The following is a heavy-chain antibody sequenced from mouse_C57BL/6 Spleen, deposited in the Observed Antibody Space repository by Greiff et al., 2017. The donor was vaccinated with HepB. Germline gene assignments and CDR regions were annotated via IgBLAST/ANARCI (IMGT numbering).Heavy chain of an antibody. CDR3: ARRTWGLAWFAY. V-gene: IGHV1-18*01. Sequence: EVQLQQSGPELVKPGASVKIPCKASGYTFTDYNMDWVKQSHGKSLEWIGDINPNNGGTNYNQKFKGKATLTVDKSSSTAYMELRSLTSEDTAVYYCARRTWGLAWFAYWGQGTLVTVSA. CDR1: GYTFTDYN. D-gene: IGHD4-1*01. CDR2: INPNNGGT. J-gene: IGHJ3*01.